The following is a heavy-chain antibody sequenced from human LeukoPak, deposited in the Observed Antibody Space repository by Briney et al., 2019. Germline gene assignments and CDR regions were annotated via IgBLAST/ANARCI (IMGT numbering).Heavy chain of an antibody. Sequence: GSLRLSCAASGFTVSSDYMNWVRQAPGKGLEWVSVIYSGGSTYYADSVKGRFTISRDNSKNTLYLQMNSLRAEDTAVYYCARDLGNSGRFDYWGQGTLVTVSS. J-gene: IGHJ4*02. V-gene: IGHV3-53*01. CDR3: ARDLGNSGRFDY. CDR1: GFTVSSDY. CDR2: IYSGGST. D-gene: IGHD4-23*01.